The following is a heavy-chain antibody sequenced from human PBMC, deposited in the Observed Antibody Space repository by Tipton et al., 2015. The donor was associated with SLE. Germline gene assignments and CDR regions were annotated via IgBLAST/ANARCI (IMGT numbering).Heavy chain of an antibody. CDR1: GYSISSGYY. D-gene: IGHD6-6*01. V-gene: IGHV4-38-2*01. Sequence: GLVKPSETLSLTCAVSGYSISSGYYWGWIRQPPGKGLEWIGSIYHSGITYYNPSLKSRVTISVDTSKNQFSLKLSSVTAADTAVYFCAKTFGRTSSSGSYDYWGQGTLVTVSS. CDR3: AKTFGRTSSSGSYDY. J-gene: IGHJ4*02. CDR2: IYHSGIT.